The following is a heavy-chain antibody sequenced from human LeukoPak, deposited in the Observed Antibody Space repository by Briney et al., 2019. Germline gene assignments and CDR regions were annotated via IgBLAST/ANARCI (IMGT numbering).Heavy chain of an antibody. Sequence: ASVKVSCKASGYTFTGYYMHWVRQAPGQGLEWMGWINPNSGGTNYAQKFQGRVTMTRDTSISTAYMELSRLRSDDTAVYYCARSAIATVTTFWFDPWGQGTLVTVSS. CDR3: ARSAIATVTTFWFDP. D-gene: IGHD4-17*01. V-gene: IGHV1-2*02. J-gene: IGHJ5*02. CDR1: GYTFTGYY. CDR2: INPNSGGT.